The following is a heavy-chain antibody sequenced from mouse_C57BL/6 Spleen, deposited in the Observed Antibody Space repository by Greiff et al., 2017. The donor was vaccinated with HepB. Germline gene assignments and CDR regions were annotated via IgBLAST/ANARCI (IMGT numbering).Heavy chain of an antibody. Sequence: EVQLQQSGPELVKPGASVKISCKASGYTFTDYYMNWVKQSPGKSLEWIGDINPNNGGTSYNQKFKGKATLTVDKSSSTAYMELRSLTSEDSAVYYCARSRAYYSNYRYAMDYWGQGTSVTVSS. D-gene: IGHD2-5*01. CDR2: INPNNGGT. V-gene: IGHV1-26*01. CDR3: ARSRAYYSNYRYAMDY. J-gene: IGHJ4*01. CDR1: GYTFTDYY.